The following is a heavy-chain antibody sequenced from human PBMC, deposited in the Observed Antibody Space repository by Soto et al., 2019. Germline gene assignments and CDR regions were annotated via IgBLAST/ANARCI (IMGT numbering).Heavy chain of an antibody. CDR2: IYHSGST. V-gene: IGHV4-38-2*01. Sequence: SETLSLTCSVSGYSISSGYYWGWSRQPPGKGLESIGSIYHSGSTYDNPSLKIRVTISVDTSKNQFSLKLTSVTPADTAVYYCARWDYPYYYGMDVWGQGTTVT. J-gene: IGHJ6*02. CDR1: GYSISSGYY. CDR3: ARWDYPYYYGMDV.